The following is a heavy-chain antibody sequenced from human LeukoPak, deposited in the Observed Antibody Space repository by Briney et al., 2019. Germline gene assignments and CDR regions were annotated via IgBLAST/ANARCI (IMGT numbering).Heavy chain of an antibody. CDR2: IYYGGST. J-gene: IGHJ4*02. CDR3: ARVVDTAMVDY. V-gene: IGHV4-59*01. D-gene: IGHD5-18*01. CDR1: GGSISSYY. Sequence: PSETLSLTCTVSGGSISSYYWSWIRQPPGKGLEWIGYIYYGGSTNYNPSLKSRVTISVDTSKNQFSLKLSSVTAADTAVYYCARVVDTAMVDYWGQGTLVTVSS.